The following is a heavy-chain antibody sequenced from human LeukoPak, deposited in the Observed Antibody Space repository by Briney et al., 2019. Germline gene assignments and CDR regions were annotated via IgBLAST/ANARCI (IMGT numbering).Heavy chain of an antibody. CDR2: IIPIFGTA. V-gene: IGHV1-69*13. CDR3: ARGEMATISDYFDY. Sequence: SVKVSCKASGGTFSSYAISWVRQAPGQGLEWMGGIIPIFGTANYAQKFQGRVTITADESTSTAYMELSSLRSEDTAVYYCARGEMATISDYFDYWGQGTLVTVSS. D-gene: IGHD5-24*01. CDR1: GGTFSSYA. J-gene: IGHJ4*02.